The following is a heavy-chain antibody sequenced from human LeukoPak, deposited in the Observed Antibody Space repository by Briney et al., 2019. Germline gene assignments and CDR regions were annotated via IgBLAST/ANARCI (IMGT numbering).Heavy chain of an antibody. CDR2: IYYSGST. V-gene: IGHV4-39*07. D-gene: IGHD5-12*01. CDR1: GGSISSGSYY. Sequence: SETLSLTCTVSGGSISSGSYYWGWIRQPPGKGLEWIGSIYYSGSTYYNPSLKSRVTISVDTSKNQFSLKLSSVTAADTAVYYCARGRGYSGYDGGTDYWGQGTLVTVSS. CDR3: ARGRGYSGYDGGTDY. J-gene: IGHJ4*02.